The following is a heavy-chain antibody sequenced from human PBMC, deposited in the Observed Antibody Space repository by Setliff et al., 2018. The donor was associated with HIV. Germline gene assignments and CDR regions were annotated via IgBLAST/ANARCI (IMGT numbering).Heavy chain of an antibody. Sequence: GGSLRLSCAASGFSFSSYSMNWVRQAPGKGLEWVAVISYDGSEKYYADSVKGRFTISRDNSKNTLYLQMGSLRAEDMAVYYCARDASTSSPYDAFDIWGQGTMVTVSS. CDR2: ISYDGSEK. V-gene: IGHV3-30*03. CDR3: ARDASTSSPYDAFDI. J-gene: IGHJ3*02. CDR1: GFSFSSYS. D-gene: IGHD6-6*01.